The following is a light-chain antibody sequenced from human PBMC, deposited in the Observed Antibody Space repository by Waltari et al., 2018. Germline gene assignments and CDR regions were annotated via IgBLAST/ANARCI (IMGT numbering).Light chain of an antibody. CDR1: KCVFNNY. Sequence: EVVLTQSPGTLSLSLGERATLSCRTSKCVFNNYLAWYQQTPGQAPRLIMYRASTRATGVPERFSGRGSATDFTLTISRLEPEDFAVYYCQQYGGSPRTFGQGTKVEIK. CDR3: QQYGGSPRT. J-gene: IGKJ1*01. V-gene: IGKV3-20*01. CDR2: RAS.